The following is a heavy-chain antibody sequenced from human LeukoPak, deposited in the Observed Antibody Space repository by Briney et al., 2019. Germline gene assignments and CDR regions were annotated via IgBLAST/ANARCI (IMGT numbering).Heavy chain of an antibody. Sequence: LAGGSLRLSCAASGFTFSSYAMSCVRQAPGKGLEWVSAISGSAGSTYYADSVKGRFTISRDNSKNTLYLQMNSLRAEDTAVYYCARDVEQQLVRSWFDPWGQGTLVTVSS. J-gene: IGHJ5*02. V-gene: IGHV3-23*01. CDR2: ISGSAGST. D-gene: IGHD6-13*01. CDR3: ARDVEQQLVRSWFDP. CDR1: GFTFSSYA.